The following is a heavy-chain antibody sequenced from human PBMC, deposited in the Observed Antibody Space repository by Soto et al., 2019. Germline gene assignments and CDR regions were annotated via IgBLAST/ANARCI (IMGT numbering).Heavy chain of an antibody. Sequence: PGGSLRLSCAASGFTFSSYGMHWVRQAPGKGLEWVAVIWYDGSNKYYADSVKGRFTISRDNSENTLYLQMNSLRAEDTAVYYCARAYYGDYVGYYFDYWGQGTLVTVSS. CDR1: GFTFSSYG. CDR2: IWYDGSNK. J-gene: IGHJ4*02. D-gene: IGHD4-17*01. V-gene: IGHV3-33*01. CDR3: ARAYYGDYVGYYFDY.